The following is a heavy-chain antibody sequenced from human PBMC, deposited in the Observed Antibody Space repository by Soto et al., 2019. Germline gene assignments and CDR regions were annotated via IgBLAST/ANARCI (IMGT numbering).Heavy chain of an antibody. V-gene: IGHV3-7*01. Sequence: EVQLVESGGGLVQPGGSLRLSCATSGFTFSSVWMSWVRQAPGKGLEWVANIKPDGSEKYYVDSVKGRFTISRDNAKNSLDLIMTSLRADDTAMYYCARGRGLDVWGQGTTVTVSS. J-gene: IGHJ6*02. CDR3: ARGRGLDV. CDR1: GFTFSSVW. CDR2: IKPDGSEK.